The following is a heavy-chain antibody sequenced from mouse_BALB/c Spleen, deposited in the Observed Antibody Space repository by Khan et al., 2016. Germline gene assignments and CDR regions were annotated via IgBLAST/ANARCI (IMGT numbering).Heavy chain of an antibody. CDR1: GYTFTDYA. Sequence: QVQLQQSGPELVRPGVSVKISCKGSGYTFTDYAMHWVKQSHAKSLEWIGVISTYYGNTNYNQKFKGKATMTVDKSSSTAYMELARLKSEDSAISYCARGGNYFYYYAMDYWGQGTSVTVSS. D-gene: IGHD2-1*01. CDR2: ISTYYGNT. V-gene: IGHV1S137*01. J-gene: IGHJ4*01. CDR3: ARGGNYFYYYAMDY.